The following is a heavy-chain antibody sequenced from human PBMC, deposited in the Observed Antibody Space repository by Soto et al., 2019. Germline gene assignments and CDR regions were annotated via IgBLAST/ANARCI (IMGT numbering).Heavy chain of an antibody. D-gene: IGHD2-2*01. Sequence: SETLSLTCAVYGGSFSGYYWSWIRQPPGKGLEWIGEINHSGSTNYNPSLKSRVTISVDTSKNQFSLKLSSVTAADTAVYYCARNFPLYCSSTSCYVNYFDYWGQGTLVTVSS. V-gene: IGHV4-34*01. CDR1: GGSFSGYY. CDR2: INHSGST. CDR3: ARNFPLYCSSTSCYVNYFDY. J-gene: IGHJ4*02.